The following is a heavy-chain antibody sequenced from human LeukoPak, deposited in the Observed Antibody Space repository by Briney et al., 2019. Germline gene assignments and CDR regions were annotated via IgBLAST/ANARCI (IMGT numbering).Heavy chain of an antibody. V-gene: IGHV4-59*01. CDR2: IYYSGST. Sequence: SETLSLTCTVSGGSISSYYWSWIRQPPGKGLAWIGYIYYSGSTKYNPSLKSRVTISVDTSKNQFSLKLSSVTAADTAVYYCARGGGYNYFDYWGQGTLVTVSS. CDR1: GGSISSYY. J-gene: IGHJ4*02. CDR3: ARGGGYNYFDY. D-gene: IGHD5-24*01.